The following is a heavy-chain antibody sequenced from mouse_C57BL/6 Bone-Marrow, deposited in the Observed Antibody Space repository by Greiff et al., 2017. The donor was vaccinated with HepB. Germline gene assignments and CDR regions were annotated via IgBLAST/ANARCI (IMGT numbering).Heavy chain of an antibody. Sequence: EVKLQESGPGLVKPSQSLSLTCSVTGYSITSGYYWNWIQPFPGNKLEWMGYISYDGSNNYNPTLKNRISITRDTSKNQFFLKLNPVTTEDTATYYSARGGRSSLYAMEYWGQGTSLTVSS. CDR2: ISYDGSN. CDR3: ARGGRSSLYAMEY. CDR1: GYSITSGYY. D-gene: IGHD1-3*01. J-gene: IGHJ4*01. V-gene: IGHV3-6*01.